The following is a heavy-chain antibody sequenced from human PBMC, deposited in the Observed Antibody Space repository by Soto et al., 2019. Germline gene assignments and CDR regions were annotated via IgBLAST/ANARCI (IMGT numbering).Heavy chain of an antibody. V-gene: IGHV1-8*01. CDR2: MNPNSGNT. D-gene: IGHD3-22*01. J-gene: IGHJ5*02. CDR3: ARGEHAYYYDSTGYYVNNWFDP. Sequence: ASVKVSCKASGYTFTSYDINWVRQATGQGLEWMGWMNPNSGNTGYAQKFQGRVTMTRNTSISTAYMELSSLRSEDTAVYYCARGEHAYYYDSTGYYVNNWFDPWGQGTLVTVSS. CDR1: GYTFTSYD.